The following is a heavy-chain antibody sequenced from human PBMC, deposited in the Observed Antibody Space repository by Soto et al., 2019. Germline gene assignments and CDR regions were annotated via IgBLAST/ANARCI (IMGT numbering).Heavy chain of an antibody. D-gene: IGHD6-19*01. CDR1: GYTFTSYD. J-gene: IGHJ4*02. CDR2: MNPNSGNT. Sequence: QAQLVQSGAEVKKPGASVKVSCKASGYTFTSYDINWVRQATGQGLEWMGWMNPNSGNTGYAQKFQGRVTMTRNTSISTAYMELSSLRSEDTAVYYCARSNSLGNLYSSGWYYFDYWGQGTLVTVSS. V-gene: IGHV1-8*01. CDR3: ARSNSLGNLYSSGWYYFDY.